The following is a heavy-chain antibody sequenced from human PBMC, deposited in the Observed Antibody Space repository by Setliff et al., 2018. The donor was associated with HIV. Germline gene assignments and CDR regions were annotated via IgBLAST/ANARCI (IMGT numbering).Heavy chain of an antibody. D-gene: IGHD3-3*01. CDR2: IVPIFGTV. CDR1: GGTFNRYS. J-gene: IGHJ4*02. V-gene: IGHV1-69*13. CDR3: ARLGDFWSGYYYFDY. Sequence: SVKVSCKASGGTFNRYSITWIRQAPGQGLEWMGGIVPIFGTVNYAQKLQGRVTITADESTSTAYMELSSLRSEDTAVYYCARLGDFWSGYYYFDYWGQGTLVTVSS.